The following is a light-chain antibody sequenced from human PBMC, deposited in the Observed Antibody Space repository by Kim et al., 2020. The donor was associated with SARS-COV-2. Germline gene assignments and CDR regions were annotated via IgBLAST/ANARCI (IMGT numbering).Light chain of an antibody. CDR2: DTS. CDR1: TGGVTSGHF. CDR3: FLSYSGARV. Sequence: QAVVTQEPSLTVSPGGTVTLTCGSSTGGVTSGHFPYWLQQKPGQAPRTMIYDTSNKHSWAPARFSGSLLGGKAVLTLSGAQPEDEADYYCFLSYSGARVFGGGTQLTVL. J-gene: IGLJ3*02. V-gene: IGLV7-46*01.